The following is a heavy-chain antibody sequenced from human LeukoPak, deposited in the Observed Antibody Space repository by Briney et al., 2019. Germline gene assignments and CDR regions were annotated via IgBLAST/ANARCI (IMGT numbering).Heavy chain of an antibody. J-gene: IGHJ6*03. CDR2: INHSGST. Sequence: SETLSLTCAVYGGSFSGYYWSWIRQPPGKGLEWIGEINHSGSTNYTPSLKSRVTISVAPSKIQFSLKLSSVTAAATAVYYCARARRYYGSGQRYYYYYYMDVWGKGTTVTVSS. V-gene: IGHV4-34*01. D-gene: IGHD3-10*01. CDR1: GGSFSGYY. CDR3: ARARRYYGSGQRYYYYYYMDV.